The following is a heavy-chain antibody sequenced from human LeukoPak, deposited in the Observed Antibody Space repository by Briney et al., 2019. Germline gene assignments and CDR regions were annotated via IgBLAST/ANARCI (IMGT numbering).Heavy chain of an antibody. Sequence: PGGSLRLSCAASGFTVSSNYMSWVRQAPGKGLEWVSVIYNGGSTYYADSVKGRFTISRDNSKNTLYLQMNSLRAEDTAVYYCARGQYYDFWSGYEYNWFDPWGQGTLVTVSS. CDR1: GFTVSSNY. D-gene: IGHD3-3*01. CDR2: IYNGGST. J-gene: IGHJ5*02. CDR3: ARGQYYDFWSGYEYNWFDP. V-gene: IGHV3-66*02.